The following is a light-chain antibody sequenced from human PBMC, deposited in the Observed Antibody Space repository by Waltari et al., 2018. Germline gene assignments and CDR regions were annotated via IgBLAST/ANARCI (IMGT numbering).Light chain of an antibody. CDR1: QSLLYSSDNRNY. V-gene: IGKV4-1*01. J-gene: IGKJ5*01. CDR2: WAS. Sequence: DIVMTQSPDSLAVSLGERATLNCKSSQSLLYSSDNRNYLAWYQQQPGQPPKLLIYWASTRESGVPDRFSGSGSGTDFTLTISSLQAEDVAVYYCQHYYSTPITFGQGTRLEIK. CDR3: QHYYSTPIT.